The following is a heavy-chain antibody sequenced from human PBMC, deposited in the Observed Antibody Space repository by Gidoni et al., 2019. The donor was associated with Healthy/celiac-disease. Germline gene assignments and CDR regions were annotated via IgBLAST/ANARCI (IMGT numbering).Heavy chain of an antibody. J-gene: IGHJ6*02. CDR3: ARDPPQLDYGMDV. CDR2: INSDWSST. CDR1: GVTFSSYW. V-gene: IGHV3-74*01. Sequence: EVQLVESGGGLVQPGGSLRRSCAASGVTFSSYWMHCVRQAPGKGLVCVSRINSDWSSTSYADSVKGRFTISRDNAKNTLYLQMNSLRAEDTAVYYCARDPPQLDYGMDVWGQGTTVTVSS. D-gene: IGHD3-3*02.